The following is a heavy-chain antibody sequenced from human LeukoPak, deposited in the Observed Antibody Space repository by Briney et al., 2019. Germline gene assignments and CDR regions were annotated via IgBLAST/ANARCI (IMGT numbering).Heavy chain of an antibody. V-gene: IGHV3-33*01. CDR1: GFTFSSYG. D-gene: IGHD3-16*01. CDR3: AIGGIFGLGSYWGQGTLVTVSSGMDV. J-gene: IGHJ6*02. CDR2: IWYDGSNK. Sequence: GGSLRLSCAASGFTFSSYGMHWVRQAPGKGLEWVAVIWYDGSNKYYADSVKGRFTISRDNSRNTMNLQMNSLRAEDTAVYYCAIGGIFGLGSYWGQGTLVTVSSGMDVWGQGTTVTVSS.